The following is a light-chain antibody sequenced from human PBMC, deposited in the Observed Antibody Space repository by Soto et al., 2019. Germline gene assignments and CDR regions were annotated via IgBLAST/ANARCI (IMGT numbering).Light chain of an antibody. J-gene: IGKJ2*01. Sequence: AIRMTQSPSSLSASTGDRVTITCRASQGISSYLAWYQQKPGKAPKLLIYAASTLQSGVPSRFSGSGSGTDFTLTISCLQSEDCATYYCQQYYSYPVPFGQGTKLEIK. CDR3: QQYYSYPVP. CDR1: QGISSY. CDR2: AAS. V-gene: IGKV1-8*01.